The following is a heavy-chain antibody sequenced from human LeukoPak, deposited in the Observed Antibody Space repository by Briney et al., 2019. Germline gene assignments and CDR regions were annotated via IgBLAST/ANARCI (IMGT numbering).Heavy chain of an antibody. CDR3: ARVATPPSGYYYYYMDV. D-gene: IGHD2-15*01. Sequence: GGSLRLSCAASGFTSSDYYMSWIRQAPGKGLEWVSYISSSGSTIYYADSVKGRFTISRDNAKNSLYLQMNSLRAEDTAVYYCARVATPPSGYYYYYMDVWGKGTTVTISS. V-gene: IGHV3-11*01. CDR1: GFTSSDYY. J-gene: IGHJ6*03. CDR2: ISSSGSTI.